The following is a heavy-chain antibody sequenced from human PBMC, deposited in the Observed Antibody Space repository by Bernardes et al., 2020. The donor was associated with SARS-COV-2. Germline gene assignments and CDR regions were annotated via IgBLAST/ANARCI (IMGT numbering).Heavy chain of an antibody. Sequence: GGSLRLSCSASGFTFSSYSMHWVRQAPGKGLEYVSGISSDGDNKQYADSVEDRFTISRDNSKDTLYLQLTSLRLEDTAVYYCVKADYKFFWPSSGWGGHFCDNWGQGGLLTVSS. CDR2: ISSDGDNK. CDR1: GFTFSSYS. J-gene: IGHJ4*02. CDR3: VKADYKFFWPSSGWGGHFCDN. V-gene: IGHV3-64D*06. D-gene: IGHD6-19*01.